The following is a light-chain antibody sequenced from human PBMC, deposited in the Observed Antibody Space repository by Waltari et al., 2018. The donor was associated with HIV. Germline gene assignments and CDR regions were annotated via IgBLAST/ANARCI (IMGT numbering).Light chain of an antibody. CDR2: DAS. CDR3: QQRSSWPLT. J-gene: IGKJ4*01. Sequence: EIVLTPSPATLSLSPGERATLSCRALKSISGYLAWYQQKPGQATSLLIYDASYRATGIPARFSGSGSGTDFTLTINSLEPEDFALYYCQQRSSWPLTFGGGTKVEIK. V-gene: IGKV3-11*01. CDR1: KSISGY.